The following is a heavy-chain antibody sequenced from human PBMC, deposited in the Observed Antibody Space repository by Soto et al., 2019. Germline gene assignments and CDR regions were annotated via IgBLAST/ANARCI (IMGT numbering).Heavy chain of an antibody. CDR2: INGSVGGT. V-gene: IGHV3-23*01. Sequence: PGGTLRLSCTASTFSLSTYALTWVRQAPGKGLEWIASINGSVGGTYYADSLKGRFTTSSNNFKNTLHLQMNSPTADATAIYYSARDHNGDSVCAFDFWGQGTTVT. D-gene: IGHD4-17*01. CDR3: ARDHNGDSVCAFDF. J-gene: IGHJ3*01. CDR1: TFSLSTYA.